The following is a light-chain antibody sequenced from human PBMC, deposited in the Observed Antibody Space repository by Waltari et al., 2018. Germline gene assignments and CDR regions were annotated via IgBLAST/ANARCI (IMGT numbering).Light chain of an antibody. CDR3: QQYGSSPPLT. CDR2: GAS. Sequence: EIVLTQSPGTLSLSPGERATLSCRASQSVSSSYLAWYQQKPGPAPRLLIYGASSRATGIPDRFSGSGSGTDFTLTISRLEPEDFAVYYCQQYGSSPPLTFGGGTKVEIK. J-gene: IGKJ4*01. V-gene: IGKV3-20*01. CDR1: QSVSSSY.